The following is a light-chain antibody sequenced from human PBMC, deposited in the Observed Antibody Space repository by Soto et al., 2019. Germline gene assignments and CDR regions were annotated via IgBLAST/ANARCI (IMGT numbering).Light chain of an antibody. CDR3: CSYAGSSNLVV. Sequence: QSALTQPASVSGSPGQSITISCTGTSSDVGSYNLVSWYQQHPGKAPKLVIYEGSKRPSGVSNRFSGSKSGNTASLTISGLQAEDEADYYCCSYAGSSNLVVFGGGTKLTVL. CDR2: EGS. V-gene: IGLV2-23*01. CDR1: SSDVGSYNL. J-gene: IGLJ2*01.